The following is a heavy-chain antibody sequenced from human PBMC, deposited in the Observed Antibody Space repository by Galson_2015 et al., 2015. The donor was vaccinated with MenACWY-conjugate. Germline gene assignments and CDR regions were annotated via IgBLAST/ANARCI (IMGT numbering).Heavy chain of an antibody. CDR1: GGSISSYY. Sequence: ETLSLTCTVSGGSISSYYWSWIRPPPGKGLEWIGYIYYSGSTNYNPSLKSRVTISVDTSKNQFSLKLSSVTAADTAVYYCAAMTSLANGYFDYWGQGTLVTVSS. CDR2: IYYSGST. V-gene: IGHV4-59*08. CDR3: AAMTSLANGYFDY. D-gene: IGHD1-1*01. J-gene: IGHJ4*02.